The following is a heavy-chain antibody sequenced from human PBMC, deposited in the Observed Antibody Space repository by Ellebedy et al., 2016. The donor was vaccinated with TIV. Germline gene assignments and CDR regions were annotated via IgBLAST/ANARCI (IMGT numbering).Heavy chain of an antibody. CDR2: ITSSSSYI. CDR3: ARDHCRRGSCYSYFDC. CDR1: GFTFSNYS. J-gene: IGHJ4*02. V-gene: IGHV3-21*01. Sequence: PGGSLRLSCAGSGFTFSNYSMNWVRQAPGKGLEWVSSITSSSSYIYYADSVKGRFTISRDNAKKLLYLQMNSLRAEDTAVYYCARDHCRRGSCYSYFDCWGQGTLVTVSS. D-gene: IGHD2-15*01.